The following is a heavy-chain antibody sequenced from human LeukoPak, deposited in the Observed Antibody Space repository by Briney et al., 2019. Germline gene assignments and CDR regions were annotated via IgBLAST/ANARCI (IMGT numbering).Heavy chain of an antibody. V-gene: IGHV1-69*04. Sequence: SVKVSCKASGGTFSSYAIGWVRQAPGQGLEWMGRIIPILGIANYAQKFQGRVTITADKSTSTAYMELSSLRSEDTAVYYCARDRLQETYYYDSSGYYYVDYWGQGTLITVSS. D-gene: IGHD3-22*01. CDR2: IIPILGIA. J-gene: IGHJ4*02. CDR3: ARDRLQETYYYDSSGYYYVDY. CDR1: GGTFSSYA.